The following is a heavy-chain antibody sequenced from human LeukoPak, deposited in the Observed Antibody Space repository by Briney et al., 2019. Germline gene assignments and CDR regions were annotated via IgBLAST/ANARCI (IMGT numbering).Heavy chain of an antibody. V-gene: IGHV3-23*01. D-gene: IGHD1-26*01. J-gene: IGHJ4*02. CDR3: AKEGFLGNVDF. CDR2: ISGSAGRT. Sequence: GGSLRLSCAASGFTFSSYAMSWVRQAPGKGLEWVSGISGSAGRTYYADSVRGRLTISRDNSKNTLYLQMNSLRAEDTAVYYCAKEGFLGNVDFWGQGILVTVSS. CDR1: GFTFSSYA.